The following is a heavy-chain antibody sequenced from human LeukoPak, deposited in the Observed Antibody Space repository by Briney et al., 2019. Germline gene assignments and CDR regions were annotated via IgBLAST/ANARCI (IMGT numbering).Heavy chain of an antibody. J-gene: IGHJ5*02. CDR1: GFTFSSYS. CDR2: ISSSSSYI. V-gene: IGHV3-21*01. D-gene: IGHD6-6*01. CDR3: ARDMYSSSFNWFDP. Sequence: PGGSLRLSCAASGFTFSSYSMNWVRRAPGKGLEWVTSISSSSSYIYYADSVKGRFTISRDNAKNSLYLQMNSLRAEDTAVYYCARDMYSSSFNWFDPWGQGTLVTVSS.